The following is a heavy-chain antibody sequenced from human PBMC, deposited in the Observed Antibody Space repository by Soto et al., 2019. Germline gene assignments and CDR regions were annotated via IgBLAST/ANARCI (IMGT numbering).Heavy chain of an antibody. J-gene: IGHJ4*02. Sequence: EVQVVESGGGLVQPGGSLRLSCAASGFTFSSYSMNWVRQAPGKGLEWVSYISSSSSTNFYADSVKGRFTISRDNASNSLYLQMNSLRAEDTAVYYCARDIDGGGQGTLVTVSS. CDR3: ARDIDG. D-gene: IGHD2-15*01. V-gene: IGHV3-48*01. CDR1: GFTFSSYS. CDR2: ISSSSSTN.